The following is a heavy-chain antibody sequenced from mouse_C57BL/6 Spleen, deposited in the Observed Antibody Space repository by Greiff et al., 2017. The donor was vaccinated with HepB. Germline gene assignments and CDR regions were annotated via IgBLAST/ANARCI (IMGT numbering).Heavy chain of an antibody. Sequence: QVHVKQSGPGLVAPSQSLSITCTVSGFSLTSYGVDWVSQSPGKGLEWLGVIWGVGSTKYNSALKSRMSISKDNPKSQDILKMNSLQTDETAMYYCASDNSSGRGFAYWGQGTLVTVSA. CDR1: GFSLTSYG. D-gene: IGHD3-2*02. V-gene: IGHV2-6*01. CDR3: ASDNSSGRGFAY. J-gene: IGHJ3*01. CDR2: IWGVGST.